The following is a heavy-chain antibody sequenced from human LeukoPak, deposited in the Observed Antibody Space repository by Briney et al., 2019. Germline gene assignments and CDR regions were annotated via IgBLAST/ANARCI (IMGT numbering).Heavy chain of an antibody. Sequence: PGGSLRLSCAASEFTFSSYAMSWVRQAPGKGLEWVSAISGSGGSTYYADSVKGRFTISRDNSKNTLCLQMNSLRAEDTAVYYCAKDFPTLYYGSGNLDYWGQGTLVTVSS. CDR1: EFTFSSYA. CDR3: AKDFPTLYYGSGNLDY. D-gene: IGHD3-10*01. CDR2: ISGSGGST. V-gene: IGHV3-23*01. J-gene: IGHJ4*02.